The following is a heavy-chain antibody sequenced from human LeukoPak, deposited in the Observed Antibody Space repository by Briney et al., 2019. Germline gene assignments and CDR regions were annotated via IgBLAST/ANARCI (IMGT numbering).Heavy chain of an antibody. D-gene: IGHD2-2*01. Sequence: GASVKVSCKASGGTFSSYAISWVRQAPGQGLEWMGGIIPIFGTANYAQKFQGRVTITADESTSTAYMELSSLRSEDTAVYYCARGAGYCSSTSCPYGDYALFDYWGQGTLVTVSS. J-gene: IGHJ4*02. CDR1: GGTFSSYA. V-gene: IGHV1-69*01. CDR3: ARGAGYCSSTSCPYGDYALFDY. CDR2: IIPIFGTA.